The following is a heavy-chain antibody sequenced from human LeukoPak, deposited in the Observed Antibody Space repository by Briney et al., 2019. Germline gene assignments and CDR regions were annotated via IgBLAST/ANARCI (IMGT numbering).Heavy chain of an antibody. Sequence: PSETLSLTCTVSGGSISSSSYYWGWIRQPPGKGLEWIGSIYYSGSTYYNPSPKSRVTISVDTSKNQFSLKLSSVTAADTAVYYCARNGSYSSGWYPYYFDYWGQGTLVTVSS. V-gene: IGHV4-39*01. CDR3: ARNGSYSSGWYPYYFDY. CDR2: IYYSGST. J-gene: IGHJ4*02. D-gene: IGHD6-19*01. CDR1: GGSISSSSYY.